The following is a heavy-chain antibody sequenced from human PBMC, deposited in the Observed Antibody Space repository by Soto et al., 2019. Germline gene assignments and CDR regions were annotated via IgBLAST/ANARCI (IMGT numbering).Heavy chain of an antibody. CDR1: GGSISSYY. D-gene: IGHD3-10*01. CDR3: ARVKMVRGVTFDY. J-gene: IGHJ4*02. CDR2: IYYSGST. V-gene: IGHV4-59*01. Sequence: SSETLSLTCTVSGGSISSYYWSWIRQPPGKGLEWIGYIYYSGSTNYNPSLKSRVTISVDTSKNQFSLKLSSVTAADTAVYYCARVKMVRGVTFDYWGQGTLVTVSS.